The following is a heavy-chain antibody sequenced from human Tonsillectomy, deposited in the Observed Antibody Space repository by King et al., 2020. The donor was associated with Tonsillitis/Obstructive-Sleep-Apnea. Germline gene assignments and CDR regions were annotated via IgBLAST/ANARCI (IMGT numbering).Heavy chain of an antibody. CDR1: GFTFSSYG. D-gene: IGHD1-14*01. V-gene: IGHV3-33*01. J-gene: IGHJ6*02. Sequence: VQLVESGGGVVQPGRSLRLSCAASGFTFSSYGMHWVRQAPGKGLEWVAVIWYDGSNKYYADSVKGRFTISRDNSKNTLYLQMNSLRAEDTAVYYCASSVKTERQEGYFYYHGMDVWGPRTPGTVSS. CDR3: ASSVKTERQEGYFYYHGMDV. CDR2: IWYDGSNK.